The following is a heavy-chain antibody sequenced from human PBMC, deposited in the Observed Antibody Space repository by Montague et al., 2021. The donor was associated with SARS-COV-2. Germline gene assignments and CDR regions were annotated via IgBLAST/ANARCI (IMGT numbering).Heavy chain of an antibody. Sequence: SETLSLTCTVSGGSISSSTYYWGLIRQPPEKGLEWIGTIFYSGSTYYNPSLKSRVTISGDTSKDQFSLKLSSVTAANTAVYYCARGLDPWGQGTLVTVSS. V-gene: IGHV4-39*01. J-gene: IGHJ5*02. CDR3: ARGLDP. CDR2: IFYSGST. CDR1: GGSISSSTYY.